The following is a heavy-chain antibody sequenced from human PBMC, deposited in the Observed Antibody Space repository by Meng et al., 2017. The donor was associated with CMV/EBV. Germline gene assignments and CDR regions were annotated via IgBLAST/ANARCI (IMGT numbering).Heavy chain of an antibody. CDR2: IIPILGIA. J-gene: IGHJ5*02. D-gene: IGHD1-26*01. V-gene: IGHV1-69*10. CDR3: AGESGSYSFDP. CDR1: GCTISSYA. Sequence: SCKASGCTISSYAISWVRQAPGQGLEWMGGIIPILGIANYAQKFQGRVTITADKSTSTAYMELSSLRSEDTAVYYCAGESGSYSFDPWGQGTLVTVSS.